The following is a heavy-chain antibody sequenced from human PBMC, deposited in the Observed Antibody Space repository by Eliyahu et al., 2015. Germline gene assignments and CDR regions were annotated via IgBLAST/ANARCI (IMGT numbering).Heavy chain of an antibody. Sequence: EVQLLESGGGLVQPGGSLRLSXAASGFIFSNFAMSWVRQAPGKGLEWVSDINGGGDSTYYADSVKGRFTISRDNSKNTLYLQINSLSADDTAVYYCAKEGGFGYGQYQSHWGLGTLVSVSS. J-gene: IGHJ4*02. V-gene: IGHV3-23*01. CDR1: GFIFSNFA. CDR2: INGGGDST. CDR3: AKEGGFGYGQYQSH. D-gene: IGHD5-18*01.